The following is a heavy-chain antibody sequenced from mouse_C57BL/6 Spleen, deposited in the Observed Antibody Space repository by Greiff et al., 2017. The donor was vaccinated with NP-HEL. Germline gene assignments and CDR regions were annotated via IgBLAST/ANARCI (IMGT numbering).Heavy chain of an antibody. CDR3: ARVDGNLFAY. J-gene: IGHJ3*01. CDR1: GYIFTSYW. Sequence: QVQLQQPGAELVRPGSSVKLSCKASGYIFTSYWMHWVKQRPIQGLEWIGNIDPSDSETHYNQKFKDKATLTVDKSSSTAYMQLSSLTSEDSAVYYCARVDGNLFAYWGQGTLVTVSA. V-gene: IGHV1-52*01. D-gene: IGHD2-1*01. CDR2: IDPSDSET.